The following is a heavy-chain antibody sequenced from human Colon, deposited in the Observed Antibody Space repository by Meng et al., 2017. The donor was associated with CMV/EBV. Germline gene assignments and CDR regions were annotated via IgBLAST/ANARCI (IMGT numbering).Heavy chain of an antibody. J-gene: IGHJ4*02. Sequence: QMRLQESGPGLVKPAHTLSLTCTAAGDPISSGSHSWAWFRQPPGKRLEWIGSMYFSGIADYNPSLKSRVTISLHATQKQFSLRLTSVTAADSAVYFCARDLTNKWFYYWGQGTLVTVSS. CDR3: ARDLTNKWFYY. V-gene: IGHV4-39*07. CDR2: MYFSGIA. D-gene: IGHD1-26*01. CDR1: GDPISSGSHS.